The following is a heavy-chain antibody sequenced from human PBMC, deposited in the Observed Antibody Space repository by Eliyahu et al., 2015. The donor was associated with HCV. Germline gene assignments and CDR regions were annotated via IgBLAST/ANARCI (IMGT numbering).Heavy chain of an antibody. Sequence: QVHLHQWGAGLLKPSETLSLTCVVNDGPFSGYYWSWIRQTPGRGLEWIGEIDESGRANFNPSLKSRVTIASNTSHSQFSLKLKSVTAADTGVYYCARLTGMTLFGVAFRGAFEYWGQGSQVTVSP. CDR3: ARLTGMTLFGVAFRGAFEY. J-gene: IGHJ4*02. CDR1: DGPFSGYY. D-gene: IGHD3-3*01. CDR2: IDESGRA. V-gene: IGHV4-34*01.